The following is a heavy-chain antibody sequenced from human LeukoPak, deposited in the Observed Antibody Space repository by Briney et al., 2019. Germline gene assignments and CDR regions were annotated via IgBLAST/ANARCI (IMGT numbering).Heavy chain of an antibody. CDR3: ARGSKWPNEVNY. CDR2: IYAGGST. CDR1: GFIVSSHF. Sequence: PGGSLRLSCAASGFIVSSHFMNWVRQAPGKGLEWVSVIYAGGSTYYADSVKGRFTISRDNSKNTLHLQMDSLRVDDTAVYYCARGSKWPNEVNYWGQGTLVTVSS. V-gene: IGHV3-53*01. J-gene: IGHJ4*02. D-gene: IGHD2-8*01.